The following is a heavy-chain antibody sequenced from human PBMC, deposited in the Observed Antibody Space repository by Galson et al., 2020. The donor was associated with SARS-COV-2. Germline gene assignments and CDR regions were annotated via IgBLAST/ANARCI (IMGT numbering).Heavy chain of an antibody. D-gene: IGHD2-15*01. J-gene: IGHJ4*02. Sequence: GYRFTGYGISWVRQAPGQGLEWMSWISGYNGHTDYAQNIQGRVTLTTDTSATTAYMELTNLSSDDTAVYYCARSGKLYCSGGTCYFDLWGQGTLVTVSS. CDR3: ARSGKLYCSGGTCYFDL. V-gene: IGHV1-18*01. CDR2: ISGYNGHT. CDR1: GYRFTGYG.